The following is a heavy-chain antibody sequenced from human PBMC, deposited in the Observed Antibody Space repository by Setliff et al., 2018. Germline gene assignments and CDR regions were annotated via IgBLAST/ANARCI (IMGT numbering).Heavy chain of an antibody. CDR2: VDPEDGET. J-gene: IGHJ4*02. CDR1: GFTFTDYY. CDR3: ASMSGLRYGYFF. V-gene: IGHV1-69-2*01. D-gene: IGHD5-18*01. Sequence: ASVKVSCKASGFTFTDYYMDWVQQAPGKGLEWKGRVDPEDGETLYAEKFQGRVTIVADTSINTAYMELSSLGSDDTAVYYCASMSGLRYGYFFWGQGTLVTV.